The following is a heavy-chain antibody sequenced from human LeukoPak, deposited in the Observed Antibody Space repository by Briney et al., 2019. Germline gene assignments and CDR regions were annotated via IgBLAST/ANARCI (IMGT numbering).Heavy chain of an antibody. D-gene: IGHD5-12*01. CDR2: FDPGDGET. V-gene: IGHV1-24*01. J-gene: IGHJ4*02. Sequence: ASVKVSCKVSGYTLTELSMHWVRQAPGKGLEWMGGFDPGDGETIYAQKFQGRVTMTEDTSTDTAYMELSSLRSEDTAVYYCATGFGIVATTGFDYWGQGTLVTVSS. CDR3: ATGFGIVATTGFDY. CDR1: GYTLTELS.